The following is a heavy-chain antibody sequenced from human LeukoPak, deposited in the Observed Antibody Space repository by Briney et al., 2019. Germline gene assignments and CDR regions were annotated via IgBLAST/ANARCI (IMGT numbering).Heavy chain of an antibody. CDR1: GFSLSNARMG. J-gene: IGHJ3*02. D-gene: IGHD3-22*01. Sequence: SGPTLVNPTETLTLTCTVSGFSLSNARMGVSWIRQPPGKALEWLAHIFSNDEKSYSTSLKSRLTISKDTSKSQVVLTMTNMDPVDTATYYCARYYYDSSGYYYGGAFDIRGQGTMVTVSS. V-gene: IGHV2-26*01. CDR2: IFSNDEK. CDR3: ARYYYDSSGYYYGGAFDI.